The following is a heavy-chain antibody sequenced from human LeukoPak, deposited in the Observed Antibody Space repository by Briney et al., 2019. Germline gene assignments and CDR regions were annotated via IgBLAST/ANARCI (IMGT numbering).Heavy chain of an antibody. D-gene: IGHD2-15*01. CDR3: AKALLRGYCSGGSCHPFDY. V-gene: IGHV3-9*03. Sequence: GRSLRLSCAASGFTFDDYAMHWVRQAPGKGLERVSGISWNSGSIGYADSVKGRFTISRDNAKNSLYLQMNSLRAEDMALYYCAKALLRGYCSGGSCHPFDYWGQGTLVTVSS. J-gene: IGHJ4*02. CDR1: GFTFDDYA. CDR2: ISWNSGSI.